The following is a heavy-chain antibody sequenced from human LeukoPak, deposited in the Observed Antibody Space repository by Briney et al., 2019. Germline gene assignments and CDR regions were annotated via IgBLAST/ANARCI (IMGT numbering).Heavy chain of an antibody. D-gene: IGHD3-3*01. CDR2: MNPNSGNT. CDR1: GYTFTSYD. J-gene: IGHJ5*02. CDR3: ARSLRPYYDFWSGYNWFDP. V-gene: IGHV1-8*01. Sequence: GASVKVSCKASGYTFTSYDINWVRQATGQGLEWMGWMNPNSGNTGYAQKFQGRVTMTRNTSISTAYMELSSLRSEDTAVYYCARSLRPYYDFWSGYNWFDPWGQGTLVTASS.